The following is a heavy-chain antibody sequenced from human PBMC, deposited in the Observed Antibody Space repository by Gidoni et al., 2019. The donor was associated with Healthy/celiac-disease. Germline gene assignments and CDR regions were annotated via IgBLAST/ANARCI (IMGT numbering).Heavy chain of an antibody. CDR1: GVTFSSYA. Sequence: QVQLVQSGAEVKKPGSSVRVSCKASGVTFSSYAISWVRQAPGQGLEWMGGIIPIFGIANYAQKFQGRVKITADKSTSTAYMELSSLRSEDTAVYYCARDLRGYYDSSGYSFDYWGQGTLVTVSS. CDR2: IIPIFGIA. D-gene: IGHD3-22*01. CDR3: ARDLRGYYDSSGYSFDY. J-gene: IGHJ4*02. V-gene: IGHV1-69*17.